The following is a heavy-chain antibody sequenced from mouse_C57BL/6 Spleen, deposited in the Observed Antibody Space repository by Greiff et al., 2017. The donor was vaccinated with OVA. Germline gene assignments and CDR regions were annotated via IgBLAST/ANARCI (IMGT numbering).Heavy chain of an antibody. Sequence: DVKLVESGAELVKPGASVKLSCTASGFNIKDYYMHWVKQRTEQGLEWIGRIDPEDGETKYAPKFQGKATITADTSSNTAYLQLSSLTSEDTAVYYCARPGYYGSSYAYAMDYWGQGTSVTVSS. J-gene: IGHJ4*01. V-gene: IGHV14-2*01. CDR3: ARPGYYGSSYAYAMDY. CDR2: IDPEDGET. D-gene: IGHD1-1*01. CDR1: GFNIKDYY.